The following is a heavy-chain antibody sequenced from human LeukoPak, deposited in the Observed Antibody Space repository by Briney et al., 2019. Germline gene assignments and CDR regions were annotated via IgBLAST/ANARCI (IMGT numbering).Heavy chain of an antibody. V-gene: IGHV4-34*01. D-gene: IGHD6-13*01. CDR2: INHSGST. CDR3: ARGPAAVAAAGKAYYYMDV. CDR1: GGSFSGYY. Sequence: SETLSLTCAVYGGSFSGYYWSWIRQPPGKGLEWIGEINHSGSTNYNPSLKSRVTISVDTSKNQFSLKLSSVTAADTAVYYCARGPAAVAAAGKAYYYMDVWGKGTTVTVSS. J-gene: IGHJ6*03.